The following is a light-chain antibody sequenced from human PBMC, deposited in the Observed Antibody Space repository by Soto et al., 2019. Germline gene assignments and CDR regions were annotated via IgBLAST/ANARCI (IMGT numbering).Light chain of an antibody. V-gene: IGKV1-39*01. CDR3: QQTFTTPHT. CDR2: AAS. CDR1: QSISSS. J-gene: IGKJ2*01. Sequence: DIQITQSPSSLSASVGDSVTITCRASQSISSSLNWYQQKPGKAPRLLIYAASTLQSGVPSGFSGSGSGTDFALTISSLQPENFATYYCQQTFTTPHTFGQGTKVDIK.